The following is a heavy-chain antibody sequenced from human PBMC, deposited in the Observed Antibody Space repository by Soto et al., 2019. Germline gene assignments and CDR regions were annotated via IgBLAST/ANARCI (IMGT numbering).Heavy chain of an antibody. CDR1: GYTFTDYY. D-gene: IGHD6-19*01. V-gene: IGHV1-2*04. J-gene: IGHJ4*02. CDR2: INPNSGVT. CDR3: ARGVSGWSPFDL. Sequence: ASVKVSCKASGYTFTDYYAHWVRQAPGQGLEWMGWINPNSGVTNCAQKFQGWVTLTRDTSVSTAYMELNRLKSDDTAVFFCARGVSGWSPFDLWGQGTLVTVS.